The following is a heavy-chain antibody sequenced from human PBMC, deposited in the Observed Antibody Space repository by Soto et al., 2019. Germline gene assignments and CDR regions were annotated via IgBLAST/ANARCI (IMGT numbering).Heavy chain of an antibody. V-gene: IGHV1-46*01. J-gene: IGHJ5*02. CDR3: ARGPLTYYDFWSGYSSWFDP. CDR1: GYTFTSYY. Sequence: ASVKVSCKASGYTFTSYYMHWVRQCPGQGLEWMGIINPSGGSTSYAQKFQGRVTMTRDTSTSTVYMELSSLRSEDTAVYYCARGPLTYYDFWSGYSSWFDPWGQGTLVTVSS. CDR2: INPSGGST. D-gene: IGHD3-3*01.